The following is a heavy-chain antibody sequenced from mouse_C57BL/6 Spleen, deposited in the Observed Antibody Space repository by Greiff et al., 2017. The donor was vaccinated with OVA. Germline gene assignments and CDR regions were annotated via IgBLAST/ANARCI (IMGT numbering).Heavy chain of an antibody. CDR3: ARDGYDVEYAMDY. V-gene: IGHV1-76*01. CDR1: GYTFTDYY. CDR2: IYPGSGNT. D-gene: IGHD2-2*01. J-gene: IGHJ4*01. Sequence: QVQLQQSGAELVRPGASVKLSCKASGYTFTDYYINWVKQRPGQGLEWIARIYPGSGNTYYNEKFKGKATLTAEKSSSTAYMQLSSLTSEDSAVYFGARDGYDVEYAMDYWGQGTSVTVSS.